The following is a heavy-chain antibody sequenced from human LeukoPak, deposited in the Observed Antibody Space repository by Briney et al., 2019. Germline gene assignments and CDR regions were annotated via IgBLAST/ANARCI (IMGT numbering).Heavy chain of an antibody. V-gene: IGHV3-7*03. J-gene: IGHJ4*02. CDR3: ARDASESSDGWYYFDY. CDR2: IKGDGSQS. D-gene: IGHD5-24*01. CDR1: GFSFTTSW. Sequence: GGSLRLSCAASGFSFTTSWVNWVRQAPGKGLEWVAMIKGDGSQSYYVDSVRGRFTISRDNAKDSLYLQMNSLRAEDTAVYYCARDASESSDGWYYFDYWGQGALVTVSS.